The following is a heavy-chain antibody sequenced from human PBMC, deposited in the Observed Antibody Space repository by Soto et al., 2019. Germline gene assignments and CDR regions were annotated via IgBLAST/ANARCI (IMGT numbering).Heavy chain of an antibody. CDR2: IKQDGSEE. Sequence: EVQLVESGGGLVQPGGSLRLSCVDSGFTFSSYWMSWVRQAPVKGLAWVGNIKQDGSEENYVDSLKGRFTISRDNAKNSMYLQMNSLRAEDTAVYYWARIAATGRGWDVWGQGTTVVVSS. V-gene: IGHV3-7*01. CDR1: GFTFSSYW. J-gene: IGHJ6*02. CDR3: ARIAATGRGWDV. D-gene: IGHD6-13*01.